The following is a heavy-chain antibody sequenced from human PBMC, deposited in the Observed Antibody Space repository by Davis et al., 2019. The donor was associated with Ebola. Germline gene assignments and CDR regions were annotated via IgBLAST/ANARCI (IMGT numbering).Heavy chain of an antibody. V-gene: IGHV3-23*01. Sequence: GESLKISCAASGFTFSSYAMSWFRQAPGKGLEWVSAISGSGGSTYYADSVKGRFTISRDNSKNTLYLQMNSLRAEDTAVYYCAKLNTVTTWPVVGYWGQGTLVTVSS. J-gene: IGHJ4*02. CDR1: GFTFSSYA. CDR3: AKLNTVTTWPVVGY. CDR2: ISGSGGST. D-gene: IGHD4-11*01.